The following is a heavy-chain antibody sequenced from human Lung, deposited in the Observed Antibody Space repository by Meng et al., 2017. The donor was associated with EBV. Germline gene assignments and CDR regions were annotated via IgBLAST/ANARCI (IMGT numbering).Heavy chain of an antibody. Sequence: VQLQESGPGLVKPSQTPSLTCTVSGGSISSGGYYWSWIRQHPGKGLEWIGYIYYSGSTYYNPSLKSLVTISVDTSKNQFSLKLSSVTAADTAVYYCARVVAGRYNWFDPWGQGTLVTVSS. J-gene: IGHJ5*02. CDR1: GGSISSGGYY. D-gene: IGHD6-6*01. CDR3: ARVVAGRYNWFDP. V-gene: IGHV4-31*01. CDR2: IYYSGST.